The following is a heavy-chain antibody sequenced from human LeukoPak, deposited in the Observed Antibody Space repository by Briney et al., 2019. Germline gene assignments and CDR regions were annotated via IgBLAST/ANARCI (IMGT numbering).Heavy chain of an antibody. V-gene: IGHV4-4*02. Sequence: SGTLSLTCAVSGGSISSSSWWSWVRQPPGKGLEWIGEIYHSGSTNYNPSLKSRVTISVDKSKNQFSLKLSSVTAADTAVYYCARGGGGYDYYYYYGMDVWGKGTTVTVSS. D-gene: IGHD5-12*01. J-gene: IGHJ6*04. CDR1: GGSISSSSW. CDR3: ARGGGGYDYYYYYGMDV. CDR2: IYHSGST.